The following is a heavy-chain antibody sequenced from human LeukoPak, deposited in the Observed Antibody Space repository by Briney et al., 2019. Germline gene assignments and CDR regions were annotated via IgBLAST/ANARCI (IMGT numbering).Heavy chain of an antibody. J-gene: IGHJ4*02. CDR3: ARRGGYGMNY. Sequence: GGSLRLSCAASGFTFSSYWMLWVRQAPGKGLVWVSRINSDGSSTSYADSVKGRFTISRGNAKNTLYLQMNSLRGEDTAVYYCARRGGYGMNYWGQGNLVTVSS. D-gene: IGHD6-25*01. CDR1: GFTFSSYW. V-gene: IGHV3-74*01. CDR2: INSDGSST.